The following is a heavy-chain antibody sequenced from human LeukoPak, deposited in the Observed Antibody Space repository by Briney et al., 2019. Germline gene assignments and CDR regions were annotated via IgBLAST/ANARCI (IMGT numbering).Heavy chain of an antibody. CDR2: INPNSGGT. CDR3: ARGPYSSSYFVTTPWFDP. J-gene: IGHJ5*02. Sequence: ASVKVSCKASGYTFSDYYIRWVRQAPGQGLEWMGWINPNSGGTNYAQKFQGRVTMTRDTSISTAYMDLSRLKSDDTAVYYCARGPYSSSYFVTTPWFDPWGQGTLVTVSS. V-gene: IGHV1-2*02. CDR1: GYTFSDYY. D-gene: IGHD6-13*01.